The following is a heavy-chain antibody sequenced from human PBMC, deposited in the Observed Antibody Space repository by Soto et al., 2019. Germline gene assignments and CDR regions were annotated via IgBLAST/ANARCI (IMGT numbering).Heavy chain of an antibody. J-gene: IGHJ6*03. CDR3: ERELVGGSGIKPRHYYYYYYMDV. CDR2: INAGNGNT. CDR1: GYTFTSYA. Sequence: QVQLVQSGAEVKKPGASVKVSCKASGYTFTSYAMHWVRQAPGQRLEWMGWINAGNGNTKYSQKFQGRVTITRDTFARTGYVEIRSLRSEDTAVYYCERELVGGSGIKPRHYYYYYYMDVWGKGTTVSVYS. V-gene: IGHV1-3*01. D-gene: IGHD3-10*01.